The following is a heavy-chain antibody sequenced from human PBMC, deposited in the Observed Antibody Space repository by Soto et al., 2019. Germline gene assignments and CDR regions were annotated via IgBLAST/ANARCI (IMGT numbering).Heavy chain of an antibody. J-gene: IGHJ5*02. V-gene: IGHV3-23*01. CDR1: GFTFSSYA. Sequence: GGSLRLSCAASGFTFSSYAMSWVRQAPGKGLEWVSAISGSGGSTYYADSVKGRFTISRDNSKNTLYLQMNSLRAEDTAVYYCAKDLLGYCSSTSCYDWFDPWSQGTLVTVSS. CDR2: ISGSGGST. D-gene: IGHD2-2*01. CDR3: AKDLLGYCSSTSCYDWFDP.